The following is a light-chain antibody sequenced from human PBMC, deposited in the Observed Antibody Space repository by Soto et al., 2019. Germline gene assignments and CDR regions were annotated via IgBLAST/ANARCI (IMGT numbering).Light chain of an antibody. CDR3: SSYTSSSTLYV. J-gene: IGLJ1*01. V-gene: IGLV2-8*01. Sequence: QSVLTQPPSASGSPGQSVTISCTGTSSDVGGWNYVSWYHQYPGKAPKLLIYQVTKRPSGVPDRFSGSKSDNTASLTISGLQAEDEADYYCSSYTSSSTLYVFGTGTKVTVL. CDR1: SSDVGGWNY. CDR2: QVT.